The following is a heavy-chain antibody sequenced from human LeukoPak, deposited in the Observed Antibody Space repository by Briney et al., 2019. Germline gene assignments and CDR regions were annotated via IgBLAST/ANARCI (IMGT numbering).Heavy chain of an antibody. CDR3: ARHGREQWLLRNFGY. CDR1: GGSISSSSYY. J-gene: IGHJ4*02. CDR2: IYYSGST. V-gene: IGHV4-39*01. Sequence: PSETLSLTCTVSGGSISSSSYYWGWIRQPPGKGLEWIGSIYYSGSTYYNPSLKSRFTISVDTSKNPFSLKLCSVTTAARALFYCARHGREQWLLRNFGYWGEGRLVTASS. D-gene: IGHD6-19*01.